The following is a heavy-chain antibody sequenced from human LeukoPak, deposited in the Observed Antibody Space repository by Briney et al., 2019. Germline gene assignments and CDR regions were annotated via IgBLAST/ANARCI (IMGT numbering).Heavy chain of an antibody. D-gene: IGHD3-10*01. CDR1: GFTFSSYA. CDR2: ISYDGSNK. Sequence: GALRLSCAASGFTFSSYAMNWVRQAPGKGLEWAALISYDGSNKYYADSVKGRFTISRDNAKNSLYLQMNSLRAEDTALYYCARGYAYYNAFDIWGQGTMVTVSS. J-gene: IGHJ3*02. CDR3: ARGYAYYNAFDI. V-gene: IGHV3-30*04.